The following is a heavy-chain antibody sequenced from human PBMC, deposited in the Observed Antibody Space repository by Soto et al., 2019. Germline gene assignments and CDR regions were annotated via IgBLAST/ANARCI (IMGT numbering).Heavy chain of an antibody. CDR3: VRLDFYGSGSIDT. CDR1: GFIFSRYE. CDR2: ISSSDNNI. V-gene: IGHV3-48*03. J-gene: IGHJ5*02. D-gene: IGHD3-10*01. Sequence: EVQLVESGGGLVQPGGSLRLSCAASGFIFSRYEMAWVRQAPGKGLEWLSYISSSDNNIYYSDSLRGRFTISRDNARDSLFLHMNSLRAEETALYYCVRLDFYGSGSIDTWGQGTLVTVSS.